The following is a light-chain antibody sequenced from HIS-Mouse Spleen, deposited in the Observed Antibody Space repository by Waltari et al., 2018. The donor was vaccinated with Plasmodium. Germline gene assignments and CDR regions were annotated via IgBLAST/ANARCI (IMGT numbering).Light chain of an antibody. CDR1: SSDVGSDKL. V-gene: IGLV2-23*01. J-gene: IGLJ3*02. CDR2: EGS. Sequence: QSALTQPASVSGSPGQPITIACTGTSSDVGSDKLLSWYQKHPGKAPKLMISEGSKRPSGVSKRFSGSKSGNTASLTTSGLQAEDEADYYCCSYAGSSTNWVFGGGTKLTVL. CDR3: CSYAGSSTNWV.